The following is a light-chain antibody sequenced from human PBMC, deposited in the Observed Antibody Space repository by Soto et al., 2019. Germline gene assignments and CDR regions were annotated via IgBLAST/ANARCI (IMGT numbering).Light chain of an antibody. CDR2: GAS. CDR1: QSVSSN. CDR3: QQYNNWPPWT. V-gene: IGKV3-15*01. Sequence: EIVMTQSPATLSVSPGERATLSCRASQSVSSNLAWYQQKPGQAPRLLIYGASTRATGIPARSSGSDYGTDFTLPISSLQSEDFAVYYCQQYNNWPPWTFGQGTKVEIK. J-gene: IGKJ1*01.